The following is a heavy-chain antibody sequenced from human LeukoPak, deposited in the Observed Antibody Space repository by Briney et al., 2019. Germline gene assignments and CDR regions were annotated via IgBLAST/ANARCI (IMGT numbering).Heavy chain of an antibody. J-gene: IGHJ6*02. CDR1: GFTFSSYS. CDR2: ISSSSSTI. Sequence: PGGSLRLSCAASGFTFSSYSMNWVRQAPGKGLEWVSYISSSSSTIYYADSVKGRFTISRDNAKNSLYLQMNSLRAEDTAVYYCSRDSLSSCGGDCYSGLDVWGQGTTVTVSS. V-gene: IGHV3-48*01. CDR3: SRDSLSSCGGDCYSGLDV. D-gene: IGHD2-21*02.